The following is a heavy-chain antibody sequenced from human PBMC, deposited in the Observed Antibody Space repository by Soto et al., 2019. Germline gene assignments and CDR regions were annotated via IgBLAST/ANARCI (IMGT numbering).Heavy chain of an antibody. CDR2: ISSSSSYI. Sequence: GMSLRLSCAASGFTFSSYSMNWVRQAPGKGLEWVSSISSSSSYIYYADSVKGRFTISRDNAKNSLYLQMNSLRAEDTAVYYCARSTKRGGRNYYGSGRDHDYWGQGTLVTVSS. J-gene: IGHJ4*02. D-gene: IGHD3-10*01. V-gene: IGHV3-21*01. CDR3: ARSTKRGGRNYYGSGRDHDY. CDR1: GFTFSSYS.